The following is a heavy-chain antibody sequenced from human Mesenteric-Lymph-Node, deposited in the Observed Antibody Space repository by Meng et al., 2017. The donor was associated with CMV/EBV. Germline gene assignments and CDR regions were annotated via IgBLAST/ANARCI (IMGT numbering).Heavy chain of an antibody. V-gene: IGHV4-39*07. CDR1: GGSISSSSYY. Sequence: GSLRLSCTVSGGSISSSSYYWSWIRQPPGKGLEWIGEINHSGSTNYNPSLKSRVTISVDTSKNQFSLKLSSVTAADTAVYYCARGGLSIFDHWGQGTLVTVSS. J-gene: IGHJ4*02. D-gene: IGHD3-3*01. CDR2: INHSGST. CDR3: ARGGLSIFDH.